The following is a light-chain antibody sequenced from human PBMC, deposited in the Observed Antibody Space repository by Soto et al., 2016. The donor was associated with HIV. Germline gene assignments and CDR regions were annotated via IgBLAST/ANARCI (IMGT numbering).Light chain of an antibody. CDR3: QVWDSTNDHYV. CDR2: DDT. J-gene: IGLJ1*01. CDR1: NIGTKS. V-gene: IGLV3-21*03. Sequence: SYGLTQPPSVSVAPGKTARITCGGNNIGTKSVHWCQQKPGQAPVLVVYDDTDRPSGIPERFSASNSGNTATLTISRVEAGDEADYHCQVWDSTNDHYVFGTGTKVTVL.